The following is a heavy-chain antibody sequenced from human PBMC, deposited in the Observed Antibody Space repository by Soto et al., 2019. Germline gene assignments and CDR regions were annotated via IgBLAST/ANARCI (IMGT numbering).Heavy chain of an antibody. CDR3: ARGVPSPYYGSGTYIDY. D-gene: IGHD3-10*01. CDR2: IYFRGNT. J-gene: IGHJ4*02. CDR1: GDSINGDKYY. Sequence: PSETLSLTCSVSGDSINGDKYYWGWIRQPPGKGLEWIGSIYFRGNTYYNPSLQSRVTISLDTSKNQFSLKLNSVTAADTAVYLCARGVPSPYYGSGTYIDYWGQGTLVTVSS. V-gene: IGHV4-39*07.